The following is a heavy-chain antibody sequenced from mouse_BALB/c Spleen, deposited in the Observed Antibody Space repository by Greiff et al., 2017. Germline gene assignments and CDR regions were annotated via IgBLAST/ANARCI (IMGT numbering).Heavy chain of an antibody. Sequence: VQRVESGAELAKPGASVKMSCKASGYTFTSYWMHWVKQRPGQGLEWIGYINPSTGYTEYNQKFKDKATLTADKSSSTAYMQLSSLTSEDSAVYYCARGAYYGSSPWFAYWGQGTLVTVSA. D-gene: IGHD1-1*01. CDR2: INPSTGYT. V-gene: IGHV1-7*01. J-gene: IGHJ3*01. CDR3: ARGAYYGSSPWFAY. CDR1: GYTFTSYW.